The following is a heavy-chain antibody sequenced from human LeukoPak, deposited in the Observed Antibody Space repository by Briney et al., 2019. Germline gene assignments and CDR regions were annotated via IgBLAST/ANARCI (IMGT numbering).Heavy chain of an antibody. CDR3: ARVCLTTVVTPAQNWFDP. Sequence: ASVKVSCKASGYTFTSYDINWVRQATGQGLEWMGWMNPNSGNTGYAQKFQGRVTMTRNTSISTAYMELSSLRSEDTAVYYCARVCLTTVVTPAQNWFDPWGQGTLVTVSS. V-gene: IGHV1-8*01. CDR2: MNPNSGNT. CDR1: GYTFTSYD. J-gene: IGHJ5*02. D-gene: IGHD4-23*01.